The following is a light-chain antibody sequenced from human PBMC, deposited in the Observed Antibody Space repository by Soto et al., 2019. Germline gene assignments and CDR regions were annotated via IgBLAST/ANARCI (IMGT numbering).Light chain of an antibody. CDR1: QGISNY. CDR2: AAS. J-gene: IGKJ1*01. V-gene: IGKV1-27*01. Sequence: DIQMTQSPSSLSASVVDRVTITCRASQGISNYLAWYQQKPGKVPKLLIYAASTLQSGVPSRFSGSGSGTDFTLTISSLQSEDFAVYYCQEYIQWPPGMFGPGTKVDIK. CDR3: QEYIQWPPGM.